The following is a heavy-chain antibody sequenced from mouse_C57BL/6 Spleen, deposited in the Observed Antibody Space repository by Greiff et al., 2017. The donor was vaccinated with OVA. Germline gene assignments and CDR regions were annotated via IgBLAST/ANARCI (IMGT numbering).Heavy chain of an antibody. CDR1: GFTFSDYG. Sequence: EVNVVESGGGLVKPGGSLKLSCAASGFTFSDYGMHWVRQAPEKGLEWVAYISSGSSTIYYADTVKGRFTISRDNAKNTLFLQMTSLRSEDTAMYYCARETTVVARYWYFDVWGTGTTVTVSS. D-gene: IGHD1-1*01. J-gene: IGHJ1*03. V-gene: IGHV5-17*01. CDR2: ISSGSSTI. CDR3: ARETTVVARYWYFDV.